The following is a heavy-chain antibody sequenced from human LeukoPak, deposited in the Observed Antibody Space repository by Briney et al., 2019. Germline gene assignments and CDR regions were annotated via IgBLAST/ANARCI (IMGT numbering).Heavy chain of an antibody. D-gene: IGHD3-3*01. V-gene: IGHV4-4*02. CDR3: ARVGGVLNGFGYYYMDV. J-gene: IGHJ6*03. CDR1: GGSISSSNW. CDR2: IYHSGST. Sequence: KASGTLSLTCAVSGGSISSSNWWSWVRQPPGKGLEWIGEIYHSGSTNYNPSLKSRVTISVDKSKNQFSLKLSSVTAADTAVYYCARVGGVLNGFGYYYMDVWGKGTTVTVSS.